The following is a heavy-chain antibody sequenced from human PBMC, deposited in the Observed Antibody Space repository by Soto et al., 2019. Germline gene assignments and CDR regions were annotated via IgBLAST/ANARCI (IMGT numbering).Heavy chain of an antibody. CDR1: GFTFSSYS. V-gene: IGHV3-48*02. CDR2: ISSSSSTI. CDR3: AREDYGDYSGLYYYGMDV. D-gene: IGHD4-17*01. J-gene: IGHJ6*02. Sequence: LRRSCSASGFTFSSYSMNWVRQAPGKGLEWVSYISSSSSTIYYADSVKGRFTISRDNAKNSLYLQMNSLRDEDTAVYYCAREDYGDYSGLYYYGMDVWGQGTTVTVSS.